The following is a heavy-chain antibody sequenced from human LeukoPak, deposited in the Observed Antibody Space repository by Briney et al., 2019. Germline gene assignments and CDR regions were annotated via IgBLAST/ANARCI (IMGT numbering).Heavy chain of an antibody. CDR1: SGSISSGDYY. J-gene: IGHJ4*02. D-gene: IGHD5-12*01. CDR2: IYTRGST. V-gene: IGHV4-61*02. Sequence: PSETLSLTCTVSSGSISSGDYYWSWIRQPAGKGLEWIGRIYTRGSTNYNPSLKSRVTISVDTSKNQFSLKLSSVTAADTAVYYCAKLRGYERVYFDYWGQGTLVTVSS. CDR3: AKLRGYERVYFDY.